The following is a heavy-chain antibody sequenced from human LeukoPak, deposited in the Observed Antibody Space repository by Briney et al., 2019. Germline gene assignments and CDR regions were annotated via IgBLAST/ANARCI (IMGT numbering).Heavy chain of an antibody. CDR2: FDPEDGET. Sequence: ASVKVSCKVSGYTLAELSMHWVRQAPGKGLEWMGGFDPEDGETIYAQKFQGRVTMTEDTSTDTAYMELSSLRSEDTAVYYCAKDPPTYYYGSGSYWGQGTLVTVSS. D-gene: IGHD3-10*01. CDR1: GYTLAELS. V-gene: IGHV1-24*01. CDR3: AKDPPTYYYGSGSY. J-gene: IGHJ4*02.